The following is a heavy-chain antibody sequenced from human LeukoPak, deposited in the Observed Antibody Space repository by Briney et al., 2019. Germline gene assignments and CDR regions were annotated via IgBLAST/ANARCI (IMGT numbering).Heavy chain of an antibody. CDR3: ARDGYFDY. Sequence: GASVKVSCKGSGYTFTTYGIGWVRHAAGQGLEWMGWINANSGNTNYAQKFQGRLAMTTDTSTITAYMELRSLRSDDTAVYYCARDGYFDYWGQGTLVSVSS. CDR2: INANSGNT. CDR1: GYTFTTYG. V-gene: IGHV1-18*01. J-gene: IGHJ4*02.